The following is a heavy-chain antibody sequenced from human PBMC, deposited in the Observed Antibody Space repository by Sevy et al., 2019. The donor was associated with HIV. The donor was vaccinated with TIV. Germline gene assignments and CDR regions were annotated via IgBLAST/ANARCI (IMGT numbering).Heavy chain of an antibody. J-gene: IGHJ5*02. V-gene: IGHV3-7*01. CDR3: ARDPDWGAIDR. D-gene: IGHD3-10*01. Sequence: GGSLRLSCEVSGFTFSDFWMTWVRQSPGKGLEWVAYINQDERHINLLDSVRGRFTISRENAKNSLYLQMDSLRAEDTAIYYCARDPDWGAIDRWGQGTLVTVSS. CDR1: GFTFSDFW. CDR2: INQDERHI.